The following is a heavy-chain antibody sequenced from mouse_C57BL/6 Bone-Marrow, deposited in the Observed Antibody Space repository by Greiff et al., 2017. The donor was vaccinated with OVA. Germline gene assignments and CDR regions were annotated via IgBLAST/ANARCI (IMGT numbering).Heavy chain of an antibody. D-gene: IGHD3-2*02. V-gene: IGHV5-4*03. Sequence: EVKLMESGGGLVKPGGSLKLSCAASGFTFSSYAMSWVRQTPEKRLEWVATISDGGSYTYYPDNVKGRFTISRDNAKNNLYLQMSHLKSEDTAMYYCARGRLPGNDWGQGTTLTVSS. CDR1: GFTFSSYA. CDR3: ARGRLPGND. J-gene: IGHJ2*01. CDR2: ISDGGSYT.